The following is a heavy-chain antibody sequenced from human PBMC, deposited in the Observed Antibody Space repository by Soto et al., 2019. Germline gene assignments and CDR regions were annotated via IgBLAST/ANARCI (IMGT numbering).Heavy chain of an antibody. D-gene: IGHD3-10*01. V-gene: IGHV3-21*01. Sequence: PGGSLRLSCAASGFTFSSCSMNWVRQAPGKGLEWVSSISSSSSYIYYADSVKGRFTISRDNAKNSLYLQMNSLRAEDTAVYYCIIGVRGRNDYYYMDVWGKGTTVTVSS. CDR2: ISSSSSYI. CDR3: IIGVRGRNDYYYMDV. J-gene: IGHJ6*03. CDR1: GFTFSSCS.